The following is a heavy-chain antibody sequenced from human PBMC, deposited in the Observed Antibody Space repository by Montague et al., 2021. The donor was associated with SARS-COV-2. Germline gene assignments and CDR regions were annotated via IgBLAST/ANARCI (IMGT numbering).Heavy chain of an antibody. CDR2: IYYSGST. V-gene: IGHV4-39*07. Sequence: SETLSLTCTVSGGSISSSSYYWGWIRQPPGKGLEWIGSIYYSGSTYYNSPLKSRATISVDTSKNQFSLKLSSVTAADTAVYYCARDTRITMIVVVQGYGMDVWGQGTTVTVSS. CDR1: GGSISSSSYY. J-gene: IGHJ6*02. D-gene: IGHD3-22*01. CDR3: ARDTRITMIVVVQGYGMDV.